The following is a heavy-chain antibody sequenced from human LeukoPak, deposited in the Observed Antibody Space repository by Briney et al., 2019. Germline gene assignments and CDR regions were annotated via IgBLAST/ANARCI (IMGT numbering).Heavy chain of an antibody. CDR3: ARAGYSKYYYYYGMDV. J-gene: IGHJ6*04. CDR2: IIPIFGTA. V-gene: IGHV1-69*13. Sequence: SVKVSCKASGGTFCSYAISWVRQAPGQGLEWMGGIIPIFGTANYAQKFQGRVTITADESTSTAYMELSSLRSEDTAVYYCARAGYSKYYYYYGMDVWGKGTTVTVSS. CDR1: GGTFCSYA. D-gene: IGHD6-13*01.